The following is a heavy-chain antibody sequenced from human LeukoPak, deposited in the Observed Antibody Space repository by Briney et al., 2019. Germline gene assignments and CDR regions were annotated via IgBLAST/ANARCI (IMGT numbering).Heavy chain of an antibody. V-gene: IGHV3-21*01. J-gene: IGHJ4*02. CDR1: GFTFSNHG. CDR3: ARVFREVEIGELLMPDF. D-gene: IGHD3-10*01. CDR2: ISSSSSYI. Sequence: GGTLRLSCAGYGFTFSNHGMNWVRQAPGKGLEWVSSISSSSSYIHYAESVKGRFTISRDNAKKSVYLQMNSLRAEDTAVYYCARVFREVEIGELLMPDFWGQGTLVTVSS.